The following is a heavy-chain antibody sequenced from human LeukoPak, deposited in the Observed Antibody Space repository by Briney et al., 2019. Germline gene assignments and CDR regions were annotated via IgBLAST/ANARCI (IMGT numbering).Heavy chain of an antibody. CDR1: GYTFTSYY. D-gene: IGHD5-12*01. CDR2: INPSGGST. CDR3: ARSADIVATYYYYMDV. J-gene: IGHJ6*03. Sequence: GASVKVSCKASGYTFTSYYMHWVRQAPGQGLEWMGIINPSGGSTSYAQKFQGRVTMTRDMSTSTVYMELSSLRSEDTAVYYCARSADIVATYYYYMDVWGKGTTVTVSS. V-gene: IGHV1-46*01.